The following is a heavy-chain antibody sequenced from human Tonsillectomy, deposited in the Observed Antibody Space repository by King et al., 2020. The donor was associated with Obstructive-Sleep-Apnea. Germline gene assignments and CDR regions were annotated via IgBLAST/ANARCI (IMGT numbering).Heavy chain of an antibody. D-gene: IGHD4-17*01. CDR3: ARDRTPQNGDHYYDAFDI. CDR1: GFTFSDYW. J-gene: IGHJ3*02. V-gene: IGHV3-7*01. Sequence: DVQLVESGGGLVQPGGSLRLSCAASGFTFSDYWMTWVRQAPGKGLEWVANIQGDGSLIYYLDSVRGRFTISIDNARDSLYLRMNSLRAEDTAVYYCARDRTPQNGDHYYDAFDIWGQGTMVTVSS. CDR2: IQGDGSLI.